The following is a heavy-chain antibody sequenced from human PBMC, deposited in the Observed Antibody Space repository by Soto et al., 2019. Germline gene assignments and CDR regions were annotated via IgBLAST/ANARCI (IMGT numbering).Heavy chain of an antibody. J-gene: IGHJ4*02. CDR3: ARQLYVSGEY. Sequence: SETLSLTCTVSGGSISSSSYYWGWIRQPPGKGLEWIGSIYYSGSTYYNPSLKSRVTISVDTSKNQFSLKLSSVTAADTAVYYCARQLYVSGEYWGQGTLVTVSS. D-gene: IGHD2-8*01. CDR1: GGSISSSSYY. CDR2: IYYSGST. V-gene: IGHV4-39*01.